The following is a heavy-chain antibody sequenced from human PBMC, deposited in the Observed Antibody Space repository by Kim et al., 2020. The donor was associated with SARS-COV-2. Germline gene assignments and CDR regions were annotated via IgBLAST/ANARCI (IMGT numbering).Heavy chain of an antibody. J-gene: IGHJ4*02. CDR2: IYYNGNT. V-gene: IGHV4-31*03. Sequence: SETLSLTCTVSGVSISSGGYYWSWIRQHPGKGLEWIGYIYYNGNTYYNPSLKSRVTISVDTSKNQFSLKLSSVTAADTAVYYCARHREDRSGYFDYWGQGTLVTVSS. CDR3: ARHREDRSGYFDY. D-gene: IGHD6-19*01. CDR1: GVSISSGGYY.